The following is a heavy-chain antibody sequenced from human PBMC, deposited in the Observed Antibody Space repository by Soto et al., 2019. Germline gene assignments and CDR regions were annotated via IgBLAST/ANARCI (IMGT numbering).Heavy chain of an antibody. CDR1: GYAFTNYG. CDR3: AKHTSSGFDS. J-gene: IGHJ5*01. D-gene: IGHD6-19*01. V-gene: IGHV1-18*01. CDR2: SSFSTDSS. Sequence: QVQLVQSGAELKKPGASVKVSCKTSGYAFTNYGISWVRQAPGQGLEWMGWSSFSTDSSHSAQKLQGRVFMTTDTCTRTAFMELRNLRSDDTAVYYCAKHTSSGFDSWGPGILVTVSS.